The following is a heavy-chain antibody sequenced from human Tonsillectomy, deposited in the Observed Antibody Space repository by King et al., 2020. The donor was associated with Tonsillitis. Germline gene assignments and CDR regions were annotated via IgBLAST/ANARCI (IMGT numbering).Heavy chain of an antibody. CDR2: ISGDGGST. CDR3: AKALWLYYMDV. J-gene: IGHJ6*03. Sequence: VQLVESGGGVVQPGGSLRLSCAASGFTFDDYAMHWVRQVSGKGLDWVSFISGDGGSTNCTYSVKGRFTISRDNSKNSLYLQMNSLRTEDTALYYCAKALWLYYMDVWGKGTTVTVSS. CDR1: GFTFDDYA. D-gene: IGHD5-18*01. V-gene: IGHV3-43*02.